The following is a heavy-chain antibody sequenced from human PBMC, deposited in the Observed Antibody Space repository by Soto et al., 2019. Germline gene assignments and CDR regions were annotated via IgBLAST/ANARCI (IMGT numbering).Heavy chain of an antibody. J-gene: IGHJ4*02. CDR3: ARDAFYYDGPTGVYYFDY. D-gene: IGHD3-22*01. CDR2: IIPIFATA. V-gene: IGHV1-69*12. CDR1: GGSFSNYA. Sequence: QVQLVQSGAEVKKPGSSVKVSCKPSGGSFSNYAISWVRQAPGQGLEWMGGIIPIFATANYAQKFQGRVTITADASTQTAYRELTSLRSEATAVYYCARDAFYYDGPTGVYYFDYWGQGTLVTVSS.